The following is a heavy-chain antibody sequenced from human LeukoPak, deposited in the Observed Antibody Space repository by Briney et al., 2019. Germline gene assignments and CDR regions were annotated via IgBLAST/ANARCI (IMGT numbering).Heavy chain of an antibody. J-gene: IGHJ4*02. CDR2: IRSKAYGGTT. V-gene: IGHV3-49*04. CDR1: GFTFGDYA. Sequence: GGSLRLSCTASGFTFGDYAMSWVRQAPGKGLEWVGFIRSKAYGGTTEYDASVKGRFTISRDDSKSIAYLQMNSLKTEDTPVYYCTRDTDCSGGSCYSYYFDYWGQGTLVTVSS. CDR3: TRDTDCSGGSCYSYYFDY. D-gene: IGHD2-15*01.